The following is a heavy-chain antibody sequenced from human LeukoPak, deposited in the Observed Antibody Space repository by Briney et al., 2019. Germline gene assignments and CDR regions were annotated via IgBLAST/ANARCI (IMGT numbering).Heavy chain of an antibody. J-gene: IGHJ3*02. CDR1: GLSFSSYG. D-gene: IGHD4-17*01. CDR2: IRYDGNNK. V-gene: IGHV3-30*02. Sequence: GSLRLSCAASGLSFSSYGMDWVRQAPGKGLEWVAFIRYDGNNKDYADSVKGRFTISRDNSKNTLYLQMNSLRVEDTAVYYCAKGYGDLVAFDIWGQGTMVTVSS. CDR3: AKGYGDLVAFDI.